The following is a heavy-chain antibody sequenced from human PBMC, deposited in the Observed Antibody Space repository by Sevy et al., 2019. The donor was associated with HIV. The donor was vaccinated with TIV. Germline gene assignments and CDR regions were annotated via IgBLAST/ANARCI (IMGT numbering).Heavy chain of an antibody. CDR2: TSYDGSHK. CDR3: ARGXNDDXFXQX. CDR1: XXXFSNFA. D-gene: IGHD3-16*01. Sequence: GGSLRLSCTVSXXXFSNFAMHWVRQAPGKGLEWVAVTSYDGSHKYYADSVKGRFIVSRDNSRNILSLEMSSLTRDDTAVYYCARGXNDDXFXQXXXQGTLVTXSS. V-gene: IGHV3-30*04. J-gene: IGHJ1*01.